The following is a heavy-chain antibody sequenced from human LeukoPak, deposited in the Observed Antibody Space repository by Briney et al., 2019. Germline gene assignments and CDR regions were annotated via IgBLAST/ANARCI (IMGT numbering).Heavy chain of an antibody. D-gene: IGHD6-13*01. J-gene: IGHJ4*02. Sequence: PGGSLRLSCAASGFTFSDYYMSWIRQAPGKGLEWVSYISSSSSYTNYADSVKGRFTISRDNAKNSLYLQTNSLRAEDTAVCYCARERGYSSSWYRLDYWGQGTLVTVSS. CDR3: ARERGYSSSWYRLDY. V-gene: IGHV3-11*06. CDR2: ISSSSSYT. CDR1: GFTFSDYY.